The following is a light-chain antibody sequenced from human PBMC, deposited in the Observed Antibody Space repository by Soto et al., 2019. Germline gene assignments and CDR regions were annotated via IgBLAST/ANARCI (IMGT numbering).Light chain of an antibody. V-gene: IGKV3-20*01. CDR1: QSVSSSY. Sequence: EIVLTQSPGTLSLSPGERATLSCRASQSVSSSYLAWYQQKPGQAPRLLIYGASSRATGIPDRFSGSGSGNDFTLTISRLEAEDFAVYYCQQYGSSPPTFGQGTQVEIK. CDR3: QQYGSSPPT. J-gene: IGKJ1*01. CDR2: GAS.